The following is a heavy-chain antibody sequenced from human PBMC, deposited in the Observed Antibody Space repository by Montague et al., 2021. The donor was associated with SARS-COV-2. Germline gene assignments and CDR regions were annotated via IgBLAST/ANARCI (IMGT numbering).Heavy chain of an antibody. V-gene: IGHV3-21*01. CDR1: GFTFSYYG. D-gene: IGHD3-10*01. CDR2: ISGRSDYR. J-gene: IGHJ6*02. CDR3: ARATSSTVRGVTTYYTYYGMDV. Sequence: SLRLSCAASGFTFSYYGMNWVRQAPGKGLEWVSSISGRSDYRYYADSLKGRITISRDNAKNSLYLQMNSLRAEDAAVYYCARATSSTVRGVTTYYTYYGMDVWGQGTAVTVSS.